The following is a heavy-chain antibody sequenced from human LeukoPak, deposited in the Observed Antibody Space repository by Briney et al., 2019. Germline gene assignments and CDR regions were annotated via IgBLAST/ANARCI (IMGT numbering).Heavy chain of an antibody. Sequence: GGSLRLSCAASGFTFSSYEMNWVRQAPGKGLEWVSYISSSGSTIYYADSVKGRFTISRDNAKNSLYLQMNSLRAEDTAVYYCAKTAGSSWIMYYYMDVWAKGPRSPSP. V-gene: IGHV3-48*03. D-gene: IGHD6-13*01. CDR2: ISSSGSTI. CDR3: AKTAGSSWIMYYYMDV. CDR1: GFTFSSYE. J-gene: IGHJ6*03.